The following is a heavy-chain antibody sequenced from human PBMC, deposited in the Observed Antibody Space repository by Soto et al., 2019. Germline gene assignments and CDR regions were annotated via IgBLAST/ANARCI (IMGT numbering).Heavy chain of an antibody. Sequence: GASVKVSCKASGYTFTSYAMHWVRQAPGQRLEWMGWINAGNGNTKYSQKFQGRVTITRDTSASTAYMKLSSLRSEDTAVYYCAGDRYSRYWFDPWGQGTLVTVSS. CDR3: AGDRYSRYWFDP. V-gene: IGHV1-3*01. J-gene: IGHJ5*02. CDR2: INAGNGNT. CDR1: GYTFTSYA. D-gene: IGHD5-12*01.